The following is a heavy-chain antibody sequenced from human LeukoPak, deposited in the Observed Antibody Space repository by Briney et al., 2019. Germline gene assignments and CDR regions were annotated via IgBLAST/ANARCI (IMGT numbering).Heavy chain of an antibody. V-gene: IGHV3-23*01. Sequence: GGSLRLSCAASGFTFSSYAMSWVRQAPGKGLEWVSAISGSGGSTYYADSVKGRFTISRDNSKNTLYLQMNSLRAEDTAVYYCAKRVVAAAARDYYYYMDVWGKGTTVTVSS. J-gene: IGHJ6*03. CDR3: AKRVVAAAARDYYYYMDV. D-gene: IGHD6-13*01. CDR1: GFTFSSYA. CDR2: ISGSGGST.